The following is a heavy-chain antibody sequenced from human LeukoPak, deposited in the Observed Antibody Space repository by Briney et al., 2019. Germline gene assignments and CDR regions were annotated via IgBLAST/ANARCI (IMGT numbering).Heavy chain of an antibody. V-gene: IGHV3-23*01. Sequence: GGSLRLSCAASGFTFSSYAMSWVRQALGKGLEWVSAISGSGGSTYYADSVKGRFTISRDNSKNTLYLQMNSLRAEDTAVYYCAKRENTMVRGVMSNWFDPWGQGTLVTVSS. CDR3: AKRENTMVRGVMSNWFDP. D-gene: IGHD3-10*01. J-gene: IGHJ5*02. CDR2: ISGSGGST. CDR1: GFTFSSYA.